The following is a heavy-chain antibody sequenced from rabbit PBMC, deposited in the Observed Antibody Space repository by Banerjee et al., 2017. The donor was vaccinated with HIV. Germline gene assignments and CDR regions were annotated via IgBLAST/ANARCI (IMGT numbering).Heavy chain of an antibody. CDR2: INTSSGNT. V-gene: IGHV1S45*01. CDR1: GFSFSNKYV. D-gene: IGHD6-1*01. J-gene: IGHJ4*01. Sequence: QQQLEESGGGLVKPEGSLTLTCKASGFSFSNKYVMCWVRQAPGKGLEWIACINTSSGNTVYASWAKGRFTISRTSSTTVSLQMTSLTAADTATYFCARDVDSYVPFNLWGPGTLVTVS. CDR3: ARDVDSYVPFNL.